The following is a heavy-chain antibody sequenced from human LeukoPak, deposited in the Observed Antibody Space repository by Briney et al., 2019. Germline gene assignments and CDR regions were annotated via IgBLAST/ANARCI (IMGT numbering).Heavy chain of an antibody. CDR3: ASGPTYDYVRVLLY. D-gene: IGHD3-16*01. CDR1: GFTFSSYA. V-gene: IGHV3-30*14. Sequence: GGSLRLSCAASGFTFSSYAMHWVRQAPGKGLEWVAVISYDGSNKYYADSVKGRFTISRDNSENTVNLQMNSLRPEDTAVYYCASGPTYDYVRVLLYWGQGTLVTVSS. CDR2: ISYDGSNK. J-gene: IGHJ4*02.